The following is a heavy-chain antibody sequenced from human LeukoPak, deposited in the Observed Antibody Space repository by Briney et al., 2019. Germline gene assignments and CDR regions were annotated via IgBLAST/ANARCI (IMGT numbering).Heavy chain of an antibody. CDR2: ISASDDGT. CDR1: RFTFRRFA. J-gene: IGHJ4*02. Sequence: GGSLRLSCAASRFTFRRFAMSWVRQSPGKGLEWVSAISASDDGTYYADSVKGRFTISRDNFKNTLYLQMNILRAEDTVIYYCARSPVPSCLGAYCYPFDYWGQGNLVTVSS. D-gene: IGHD2-21*02. CDR3: ARSPVPSCLGAYCYPFDY. V-gene: IGHV3-23*01.